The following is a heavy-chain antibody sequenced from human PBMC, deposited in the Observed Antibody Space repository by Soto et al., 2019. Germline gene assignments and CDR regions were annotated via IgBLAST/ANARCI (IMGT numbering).Heavy chain of an antibody. Sequence: QVQLVQSGAEVKKPGASVKVSCKTSGYTFTNYDINWVRQAPGQGLEWMGWMNPNSGNTGYAQQFQGRVSMTRNSAISTAYMELSGLRSEDSGMYFCAKWGQSPAPGSNFDFWGQGTLVTVSS. J-gene: IGHJ4*02. CDR3: AKWGQSPAPGSNFDF. CDR1: GYTFTNYD. CDR2: MNPNSGNT. D-gene: IGHD3-16*01. V-gene: IGHV1-8*01.